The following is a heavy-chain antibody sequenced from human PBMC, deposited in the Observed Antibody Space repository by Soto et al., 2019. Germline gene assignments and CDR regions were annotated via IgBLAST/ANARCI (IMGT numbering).Heavy chain of an antibody. J-gene: IGHJ6*02. Sequence: ASVKVSCKTSGYTFVDRYLYWVRQAPGQGLEWMGWINPRNGDKKYAQKFQGRVTMIRDTIITTTYMDLSALTSDDTAVYYCASGEVTRIEVMDVWGPGTTVTVSS. CDR1: GYTFVDRY. CDR2: INPRNGDK. CDR3: ASGEVTRIEVMDV. V-gene: IGHV1-2*02. D-gene: IGHD2-21*01.